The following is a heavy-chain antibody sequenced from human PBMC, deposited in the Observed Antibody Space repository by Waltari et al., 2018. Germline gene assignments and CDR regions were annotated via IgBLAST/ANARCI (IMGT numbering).Heavy chain of an antibody. D-gene: IGHD3-3*01. V-gene: IGHV4-34*01. Sequence: QVQLQQWGAGLLKPSETLSLTCDSYGGSFQYYVWSWLRQSPGQGLEWIGEIDHNGITTYNPSLESRVGISVDSSTNQLLMNMTSVTVADTAVYFCARCDFWLRGLDLWGQGTTVTVSS. CDR3: ARCDFWLRGLDL. CDR2: IDHNGIT. J-gene: IGHJ6*02. CDR1: GGSFQYYV.